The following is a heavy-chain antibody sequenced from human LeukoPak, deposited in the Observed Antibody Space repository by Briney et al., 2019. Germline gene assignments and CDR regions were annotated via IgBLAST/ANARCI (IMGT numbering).Heavy chain of an antibody. V-gene: IGHV4-59*12. CDR3: ARLTFSSYSSGWYWFDP. J-gene: IGHJ5*02. CDR1: GGSISSYY. CDR2: IYYSGST. D-gene: IGHD6-19*01. Sequence: PSETLSLTCTVSGGSISSYYWSWIRQPPGKGLEWIGYIYYSGSTNYNPSLKSRVTISVDTSKNQFSLKLSSVTAADTAVYYCARLTFSSYSSGWYWFDPWGQGTRVTVSS.